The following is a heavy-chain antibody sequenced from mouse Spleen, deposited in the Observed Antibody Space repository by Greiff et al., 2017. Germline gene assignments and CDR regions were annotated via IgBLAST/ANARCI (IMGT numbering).Heavy chain of an antibody. CDR1: GFTFSSYA. V-gene: IGHV5-9-3*01. J-gene: IGHJ3*01. CDR2: ISSGGSYT. D-gene: IGHD2-1*01. Sequence: EVQLVESGGGLVKPGGSLKLSCAASGFTFSSYAMSWVRQTPEKRLEWVATISSGGSYTYYPDSVKGRFTISRDNAKNTLYLQMSSLRSEDTAMYYCAIYGNFFAYWGQGTLVTVSA. CDR3: AIYGNFFAY.